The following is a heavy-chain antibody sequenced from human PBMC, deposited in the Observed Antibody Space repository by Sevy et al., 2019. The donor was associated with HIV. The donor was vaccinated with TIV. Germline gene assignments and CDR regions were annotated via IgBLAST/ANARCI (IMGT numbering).Heavy chain of an antibody. CDR1: GYSFTSYW. CDR3: ARSPGMIGYCSSTSCYLSDY. D-gene: IGHD2-2*01. CDR2: IYPGDSDT. Sequence: GESLKISCKGSGYSFTSYWIGWVRQMPGKGLEWMGIIYPGDSDTRYSPSFQGQVTISADKSISTAYLQWSSLTASDTAMYYCARSPGMIGYCSSTSCYLSDYWGQGTLVTVSS. J-gene: IGHJ4*02. V-gene: IGHV5-51*01.